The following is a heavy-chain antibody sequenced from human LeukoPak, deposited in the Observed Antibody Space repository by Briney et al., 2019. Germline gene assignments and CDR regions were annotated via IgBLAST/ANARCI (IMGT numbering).Heavy chain of an antibody. CDR3: ARDEAAAMSFDY. CDR2: IKQDGSEK. D-gene: IGHD6-13*01. Sequence: GGSLRLSCAASGFTFSSCWMSWVRQAPGKGLEWVANIKQDGSEKYYVDSVKGRFTISRDNAKNSLYLQMNSLRAEDTAVYYCARDEAAAMSFDYWGQGTLVTVSS. V-gene: IGHV3-7*01. J-gene: IGHJ4*02. CDR1: GFTFSSCW.